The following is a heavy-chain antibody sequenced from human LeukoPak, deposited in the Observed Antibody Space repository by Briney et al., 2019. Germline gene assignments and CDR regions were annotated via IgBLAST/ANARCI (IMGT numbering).Heavy chain of an antibody. CDR3: ARDLTGTMDV. J-gene: IGHJ6*03. Sequence: GGSLRLSCAASGFTFSDYYMSWIRQAPGKGLEWVANIKQDGSEKYYVDSVKGRFTISRDNAKNSLSLQMSSLRAEDTAVYYCARDLTGTMDVWGKGTTVTVSS. D-gene: IGHD4-17*01. CDR2: IKQDGSEK. CDR1: GFTFSDYY. V-gene: IGHV3-7*01.